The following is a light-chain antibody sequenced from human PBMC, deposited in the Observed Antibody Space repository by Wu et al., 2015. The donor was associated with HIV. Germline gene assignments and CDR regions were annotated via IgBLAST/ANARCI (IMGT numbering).Light chain of an antibody. V-gene: IGKV1-39*01. CDR3: QQSSSTLYT. CDR2: AAS. CDR1: QDIATF. Sequence: DIQMIQSPSSLSASVGDRVTITCRASQDIATFLNWYQQKPGKAPKLLLYAASSLQRGVPSRFSGSGSGTDFTLTITGLQPDDFATYYCQQSSSTLYTFGQGPSWRSN. J-gene: IGKJ2*01.